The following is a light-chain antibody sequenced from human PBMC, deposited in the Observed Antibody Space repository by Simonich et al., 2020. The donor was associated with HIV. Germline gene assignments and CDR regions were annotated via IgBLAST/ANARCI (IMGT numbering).Light chain of an antibody. Sequence: DIVMTQSPDSLAVSLGERATINCKSSRSVLYSSNNKNCLAWYQQKPGQPPKLLIYWASTRESGVPDRFSASGSGTDFTLTISSLQAEDVAFYYCQQYYSTPPTFGQGTKVEIK. CDR3: QQYYSTPPT. CDR1: RSVLYSSNNKNC. J-gene: IGKJ1*01. V-gene: IGKV4-1*01. CDR2: WAS.